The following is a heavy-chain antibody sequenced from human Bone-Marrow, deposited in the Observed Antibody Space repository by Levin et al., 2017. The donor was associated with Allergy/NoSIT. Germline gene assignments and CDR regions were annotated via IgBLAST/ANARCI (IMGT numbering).Heavy chain of an antibody. CDR3: TTRSH. Sequence: GGSLRLSCVASGFTFGNAWMNWVRQAPGKGLQWVGRIKGKTDGGTTDYAAPVKGRFTISRDDSKKTLYLQMNSLKTEDTTIYYCTTRSHWGQGTLVTVFS. V-gene: IGHV3-15*01. CDR1: GFTFGNAW. J-gene: IGHJ4*02. CDR2: IKGKTDGGTT.